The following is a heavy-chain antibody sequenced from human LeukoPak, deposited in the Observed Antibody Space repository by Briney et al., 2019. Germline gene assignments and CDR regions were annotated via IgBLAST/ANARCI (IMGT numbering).Heavy chain of an antibody. Sequence: PSQTLSLTCTVSGGSISSGDYYWSWIRQPPGKGLEWIGYIYYSGSTYYNPSLKSRVTISVDTSKNQFSLKLSSVTAADTAVYYCARLRITMVRGGNWFDPWGQGTLVTVSS. CDR1: GGSISSGDYY. D-gene: IGHD3-10*01. CDR3: ARLRITMVRGGNWFDP. CDR2: IYYSGST. V-gene: IGHV4-30-4*08. J-gene: IGHJ5*02.